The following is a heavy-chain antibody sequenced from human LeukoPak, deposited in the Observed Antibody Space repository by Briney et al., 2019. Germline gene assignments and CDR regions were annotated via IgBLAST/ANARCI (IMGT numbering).Heavy chain of an antibody. CDR1: GGTFSSYA. Sequence: SVKVSCKASGGTFSSYAISWVRQAPGQGLEWMGGIIPIFGTANYAQKFQGRVTITADESTSTAYMELSSLRSEDTAVYYCAKDLTTVTSQGDFWSQGTLVTVSS. CDR3: AKDLTTVTSQGDF. V-gene: IGHV1-69*13. D-gene: IGHD4-17*01. CDR2: IIPIFGTA. J-gene: IGHJ4*02.